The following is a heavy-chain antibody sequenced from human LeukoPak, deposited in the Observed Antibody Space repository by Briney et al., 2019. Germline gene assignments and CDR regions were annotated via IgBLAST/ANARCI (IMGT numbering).Heavy chain of an antibody. Sequence: PSETLSLTCTVSGDSISGYYWSWIRQPPGKGLEWIGDIYSSGSASYNPSLISRVNILVDTSKNQFSLTLTSVTAADTAVYYCARLHASRAEEFDPWGQGTLVTVSS. V-gene: IGHV4-59*03. CDR2: IYSSGSA. J-gene: IGHJ5*02. CDR3: ARLHASRAEEFDP. D-gene: IGHD3-16*01. CDR1: GDSISGYY.